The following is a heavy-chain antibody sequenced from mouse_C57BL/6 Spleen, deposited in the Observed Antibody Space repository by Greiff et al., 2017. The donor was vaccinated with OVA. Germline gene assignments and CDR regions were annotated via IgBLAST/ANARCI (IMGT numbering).Heavy chain of an antibody. V-gene: IGHV1-19*01. CDR3: ASWYYGSNWYFDV. CDR1: GYTFTDYY. D-gene: IGHD1-1*01. J-gene: IGHJ1*03. Sequence: VQLQQSGPVLVKPGASVKMSCKASGYTFTDYYMNWVKQSHGKSLEWIGVINPYNGGTSYNQKFKGKATLTVDKSSSTAYMELNSLTSEDSAVYDCASWYYGSNWYFDVWGTGTTVTVSS. CDR2: INPYNGGT.